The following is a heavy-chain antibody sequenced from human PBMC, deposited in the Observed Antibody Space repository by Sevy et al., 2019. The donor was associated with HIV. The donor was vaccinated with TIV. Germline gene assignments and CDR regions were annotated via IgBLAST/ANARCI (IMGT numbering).Heavy chain of an antibody. Sequence: ASVKVSCKASGGTFSSYAISWVRQAPGQGLEWMGGMIPIFGTANYAQKFQGRVTITADESTSTAYMELSSLRSEDTAVYYCARVRTGYYDSSGGYYFDYWGQGTLVTVSS. D-gene: IGHD3-22*01. CDR1: GGTFSSYA. V-gene: IGHV1-69*13. J-gene: IGHJ4*02. CDR2: MIPIFGTA. CDR3: ARVRTGYYDSSGGYYFDY.